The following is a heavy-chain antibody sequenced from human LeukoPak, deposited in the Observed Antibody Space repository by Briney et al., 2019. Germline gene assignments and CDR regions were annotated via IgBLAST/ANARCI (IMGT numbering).Heavy chain of an antibody. CDR2: IRYDGSNK. D-gene: IGHD5-24*01. Sequence: GGSLRLSCAASGFTFSSYGMHWVRQAPGKGLEWVAFIRYDGSNKYYADSVKGRFTISRDNSKNTLYLQMNSLRAEDTAVYYCAKAHSKEGWLQGLGGYWGQGTLVTVSS. CDR3: AKAHSKEGWLQGLGGY. V-gene: IGHV3-30*02. CDR1: GFTFSSYG. J-gene: IGHJ4*02.